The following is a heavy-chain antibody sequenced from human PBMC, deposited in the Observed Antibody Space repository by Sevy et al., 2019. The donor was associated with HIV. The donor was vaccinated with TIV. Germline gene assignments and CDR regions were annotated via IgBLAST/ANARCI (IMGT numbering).Heavy chain of an antibody. V-gene: IGHV3-30*18. Sequence: GGSLRLSCAASGFTFSTYGMHWVRQAPGKGLEWVAVISYDGSNKYYVDSVKGRFTISRDNSKNTLYMQMNSLRAEDTAVYYCAKEYSPMVRGLAHGNVWGQGTTVTVSS. CDR2: ISYDGSNK. J-gene: IGHJ6*02. CDR1: GFTFSTYG. CDR3: AKEYSPMVRGLAHGNV. D-gene: IGHD3-10*01.